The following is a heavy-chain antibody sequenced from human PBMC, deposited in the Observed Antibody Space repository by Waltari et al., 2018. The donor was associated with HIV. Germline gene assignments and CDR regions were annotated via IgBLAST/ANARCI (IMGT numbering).Heavy chain of an antibody. D-gene: IGHD3-10*01. Sequence: EVQVVESGGALIQPGGSLRLSCAVSGFTVNRKYMSWVRQAPGKGLQGVSVIISGSTKYYADSVKGRFIISTDSSKNTLYLQMNSLRVEDTAVYYCVRGGGDPAVRRTAGYQYYGMDVWGQGTTVTVSS. CDR2: IISGSTK. V-gene: IGHV3-53*01. J-gene: IGHJ6*02. CDR3: VRGGGDPAVRRTAGYQYYGMDV. CDR1: GFTVNRKY.